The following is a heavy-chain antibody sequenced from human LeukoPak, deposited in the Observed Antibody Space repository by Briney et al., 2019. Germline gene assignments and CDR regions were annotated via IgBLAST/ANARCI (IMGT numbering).Heavy chain of an antibody. CDR1: GFTFSSYG. Sequence: PGGSLRLSCAASGFTFSSYGMHWVRQAPGKGLEWVAVISYDGSNKYYADSVKGRFTISRDNSKNTLYLQMNTLRVEDTAVYYCAKDLIHEGISSGYWGQGTLVTVSS. CDR3: AKDLIHEGISSGY. D-gene: IGHD2-8*01. CDR2: ISYDGSNK. V-gene: IGHV3-30*18. J-gene: IGHJ4*02.